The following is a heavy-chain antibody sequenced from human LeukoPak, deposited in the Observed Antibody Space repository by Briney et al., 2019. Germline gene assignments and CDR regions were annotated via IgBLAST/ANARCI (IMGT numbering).Heavy chain of an antibody. CDR3: TRYVTMVRGDFDY. CDR2: IRTKPNSYAT. V-gene: IGHV3-73*01. Sequence: PGGSLRLSCAASGFTFSGASIHWVRQASGKGLEWVGRIRTKPNSYATSYAASVNGRFTISRDDSQNTAYLQMNSLETDDTAVYYCTRYVTMVRGDFDYWGQGTLVTVSS. J-gene: IGHJ4*02. D-gene: IGHD3-10*01. CDR1: GFTFSGAS.